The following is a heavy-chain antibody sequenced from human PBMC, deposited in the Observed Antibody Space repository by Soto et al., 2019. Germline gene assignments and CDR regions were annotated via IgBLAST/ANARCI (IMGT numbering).Heavy chain of an antibody. D-gene: IGHD3-9*01. CDR1: GFTFINYA. CDR3: ARDQFHDILTGNSEYYYYYGMDV. CDR2: ISGSGDYT. Sequence: GGSLRLSCAASGFTFINYAMNWVRQAPGKGLEWVSTISGSGDYTSYADSVKGRFIISRDNSKNTLFLQMNSLRAEDTAVYYCARDQFHDILTGNSEYYYYYGMDVWGQGTTVTVSS. V-gene: IGHV3-23*01. J-gene: IGHJ6*02.